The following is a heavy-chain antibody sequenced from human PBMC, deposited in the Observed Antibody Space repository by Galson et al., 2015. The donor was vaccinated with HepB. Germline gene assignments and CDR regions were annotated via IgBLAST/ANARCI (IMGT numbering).Heavy chain of an antibody. J-gene: IGHJ4*02. CDR3: AKGPSYDFWSGYYDY. CDR2: ISYDGSNK. D-gene: IGHD3-3*01. Sequence: LRLSCAASGFTFSSYGMHWVRQAPGKGLEWGAVISYDGSNKYYADSVKGRFTISRDNSKNTLYLQMNSLRAEDTAVYYCAKGPSYDFWSGYYDYWGQGTLVTVSS. CDR1: GFTFSSYG. V-gene: IGHV3-30*18.